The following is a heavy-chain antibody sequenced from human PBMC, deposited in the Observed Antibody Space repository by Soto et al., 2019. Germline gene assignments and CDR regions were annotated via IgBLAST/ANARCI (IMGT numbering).Heavy chain of an antibody. V-gene: IGHV4-30-2*01. Sequence: PSETLSLTCAVSGGSISSGGYSWSWIRQPPGKGLELIGYIYHSGSTYYNPSLKSRVTISVDRSKNQFSLKLSSVTAAATAVYYCARAGKHYYDSSGYSKGGFDPWGQGTLVTVSS. CDR1: GGSISSGGYS. D-gene: IGHD3-22*01. CDR3: ARAGKHYYDSSGYSKGGFDP. CDR2: IYHSGST. J-gene: IGHJ5*02.